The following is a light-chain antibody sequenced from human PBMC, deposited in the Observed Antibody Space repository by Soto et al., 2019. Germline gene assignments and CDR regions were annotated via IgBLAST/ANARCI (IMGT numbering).Light chain of an antibody. CDR3: QQYSTYTPRT. J-gene: IGKJ1*01. CDR2: KAS. CDR1: QSISSW. V-gene: IGKV1-5*03. Sequence: DIEMTQSPSTLSASVGDRVTITCRASQSISSWLAWYQQKPGKAPKIXXYKASSLESGVPSRFSGSGSGTEFTLTISSLQPDDFATYYCQQYSTYTPRTFGQGTQVDIK.